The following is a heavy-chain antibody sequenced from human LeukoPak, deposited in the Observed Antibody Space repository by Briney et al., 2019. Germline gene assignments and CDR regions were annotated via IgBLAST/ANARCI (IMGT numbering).Heavy chain of an antibody. V-gene: IGHV1-8*03. CDR1: GYTFTSYD. Sequence: ASVKVSCKASGYTFTSYDINWVRQATGQGLEWMGWMNPNSGNTGYAQKFQGRVTITRNTSISTAYMELSSLRSEDTGVYYCARGPTIFGVVIIQGDAFDIWGQGTMVTVSS. D-gene: IGHD3-3*01. J-gene: IGHJ3*02. CDR3: ARGPTIFGVVIIQGDAFDI. CDR2: MNPNSGNT.